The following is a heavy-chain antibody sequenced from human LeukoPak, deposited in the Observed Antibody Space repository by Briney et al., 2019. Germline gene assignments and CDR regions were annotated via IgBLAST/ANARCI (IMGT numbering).Heavy chain of an antibody. V-gene: IGHV3-23*01. D-gene: IGHD4-17*01. J-gene: IGHJ4*02. CDR3: AKELTTERTPGVDS. Sequence: SGGSLRLSCTASGFTFSSYSMSWVRQGPGTGLEWVSAISGSGDTTFYADSVKGRFTISRDNSKKTLYLQVNSLRAEGTAVYFCAKELTTERTPGVDSWGQGTLVTVSS. CDR1: GFTFSSYS. CDR2: ISGSGDTT.